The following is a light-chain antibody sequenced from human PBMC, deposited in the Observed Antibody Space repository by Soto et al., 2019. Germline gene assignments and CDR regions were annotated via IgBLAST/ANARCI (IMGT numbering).Light chain of an antibody. CDR1: SSDVVGYNY. J-gene: IGLJ1*01. CDR2: EVS. V-gene: IGLV2-8*01. Sequence: QSVLTQPPSASGSPGQSVTISCTGTSSDVVGYNYVSWYQQHPGKAPKLMIYEVSKRPSGVPDRFSGSKSGNTASLTVSGLQAGDEADYYCTSYADSNNFFYVFGTGTKVTVL. CDR3: TSYADSNNFFYV.